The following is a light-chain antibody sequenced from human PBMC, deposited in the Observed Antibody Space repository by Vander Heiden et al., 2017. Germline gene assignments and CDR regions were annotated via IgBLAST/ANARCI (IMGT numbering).Light chain of an antibody. CDR2: GAS. Sequence: IQMTQSPSSLSASVGDRVTITCRASQGISSYLAWYQQKPGKVPKLLIYGASTLLSGVPSRFSGSGSGTHFTLSISSLQPEDVATYFCQNYITAPPTFGQGTKVEIK. V-gene: IGKV1-27*01. CDR3: QNYITAPPT. J-gene: IGKJ1*01. CDR1: QGISSY.